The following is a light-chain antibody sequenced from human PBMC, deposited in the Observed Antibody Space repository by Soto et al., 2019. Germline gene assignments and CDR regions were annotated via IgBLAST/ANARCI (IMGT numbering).Light chain of an antibody. J-gene: IGLJ2*01. V-gene: IGLV1-44*01. Sequence: QAVLTQPPSVSATPGQTVTISCSGSSSNVGSNTVNWYQHLPGTAPKLLIYGFYQRPSGVPDRFSGSKSGTSASLAISGLQSDDESDYYCATWDDRLNAVVFGGGTKVTVL. CDR2: GFY. CDR1: SSNVGSNT. CDR3: ATWDDRLNAVV.